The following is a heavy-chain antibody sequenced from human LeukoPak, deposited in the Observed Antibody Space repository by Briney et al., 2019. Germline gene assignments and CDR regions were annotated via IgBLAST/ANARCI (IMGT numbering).Heavy chain of an antibody. V-gene: IGHV3-21*01. D-gene: IGHD3-3*01. CDR3: ARDWRTGV. CDR1: GFTFGDYA. Sequence: PGGSLRLSCAASGFTFGDYAMHWVRQAPGKGLEWVSSISSSSSYIYYADSVKGRFTISRDNAKNSLYLQMNSLRAEDTAVYYCARDWRTGVWGKGTTVTVSS. J-gene: IGHJ6*04. CDR2: ISSSSSYI.